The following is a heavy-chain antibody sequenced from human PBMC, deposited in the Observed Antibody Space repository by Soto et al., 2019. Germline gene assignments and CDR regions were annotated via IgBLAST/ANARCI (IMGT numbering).Heavy chain of an antibody. CDR1: GFTFSSYG. CDR2: IWFDGSNK. V-gene: IGHV3-33*01. Sequence: QVQLVESGGGVVQPGRSLRLSCAASGFTFSSYGMHWVRQAPGKGLEWVAVIWFDGSNKFYADSVKGRFTXSRDNSKXXXXXXXXSXRDEDSAAYYCATTGPYWGQGTLVTVSS. CDR3: ATTGPY. J-gene: IGHJ4*02.